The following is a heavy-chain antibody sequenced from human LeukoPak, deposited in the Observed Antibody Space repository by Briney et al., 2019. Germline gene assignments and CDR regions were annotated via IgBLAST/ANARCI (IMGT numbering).Heavy chain of an antibody. CDR2: IYYSGST. J-gene: IGHJ6*02. CDR3: ARRNIYGGYYGMDV. D-gene: IGHD4-17*01. Sequence: SETLSLTCTVSGGSISSSSYYWGWIRQPPGKGLEWIGSIYYSGSTYYNPSLKSRVTISVDTSKNQFSPKLSSVTAADTAVYYCARRNIYGGYYGMDVWGQGTTVTVSS. CDR1: GGSISSSSYY. V-gene: IGHV4-39*01.